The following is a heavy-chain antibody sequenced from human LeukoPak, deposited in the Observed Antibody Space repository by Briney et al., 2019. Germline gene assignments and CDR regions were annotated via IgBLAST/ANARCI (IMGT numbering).Heavy chain of an antibody. V-gene: IGHV4-4*09. D-gene: IGHD6-13*01. CDR2: IYTSGST. CDR3: ARGNSSPWGHWFDP. CDR1: GGSISSYY. J-gene: IGHJ5*02. Sequence: PSETLSLTCTVSGGSISSYYWSWIRQPPGKGLEWIGYIYTSGSTNYNPSLKSRVTISVDTSKNQFSLKLSSVTAADTAVYYCARGNSSPWGHWFDPWGQGTLVTGYS.